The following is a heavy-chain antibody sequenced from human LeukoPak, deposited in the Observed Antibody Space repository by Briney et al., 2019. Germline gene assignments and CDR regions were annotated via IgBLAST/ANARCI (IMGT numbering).Heavy chain of an antibody. CDR2: INLNSGGT. Sequence: ASVKVSCKASGYTFTGYYMHWVRQAPGQGLEWMGWINLNSGGTNYAQKFQGRVTMTRDTSISTAYMELSRLRSDDTAVYYCAAESITIFGVGDYYGMDVWGQGTTVTVSS. D-gene: IGHD3-3*01. J-gene: IGHJ6*02. V-gene: IGHV1-2*02. CDR3: AAESITIFGVGDYYGMDV. CDR1: GYTFTGYY.